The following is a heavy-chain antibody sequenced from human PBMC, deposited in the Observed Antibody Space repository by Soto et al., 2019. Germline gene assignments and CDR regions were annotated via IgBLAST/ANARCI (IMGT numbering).Heavy chain of an antibody. J-gene: IGHJ6*02. D-gene: IGHD2-15*01. CDR1: GFTFGSSA. CDR3: AGRYCSGGSCYNYYGMDV. V-gene: IGHV1-58*01. Sequence: SVKVSCKASGFTFGSSAVQWVRQARGQRLEWIGWIVVGNGHTNYAQKFQERVTITRDMSTGTAYMELSSLRSEDAAVYYCAGRYCSGGSCYNYYGMDVWGRGTTVTVSS. CDR2: IVVGNGHT.